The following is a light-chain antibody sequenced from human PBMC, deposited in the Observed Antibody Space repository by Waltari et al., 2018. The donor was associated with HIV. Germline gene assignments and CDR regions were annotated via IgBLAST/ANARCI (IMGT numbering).Light chain of an antibody. CDR3: AAWNDSLSGYV. J-gene: IGLJ1*01. Sequence: QSALTQPSSVSGSPGQSISISCAGTDSDLGTFNLVSWYQRHPGRVPKVIIYDVTERPSGISPRFSGSKSGTSASLAISGLRSEDEADYYCAAWNDSLSGYVFGTGTKVTV. CDR1: DSDLGTFNL. CDR2: DVT. V-gene: IGLV2-14*02.